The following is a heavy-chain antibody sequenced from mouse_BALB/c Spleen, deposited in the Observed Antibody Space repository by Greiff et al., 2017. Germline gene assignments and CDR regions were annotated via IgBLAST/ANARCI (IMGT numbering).Heavy chain of an antibody. D-gene: IGHD1-1*01. CDR1: GFTFSSFG. CDR2: ISSGSSTI. V-gene: IGHV5-17*02. J-gene: IGHJ3*01. Sequence: EVHLVEPGGGLVQPGGSRKFSCAASGFTFSSFGMHWVRQAPEKGLEWVAYISSGSSTIYYADTVKGRFTISRDNPTNTLFLQMTSLRSEDTAMYYCARGYYGSSRFAYWGQGTLVTVSA. CDR3: ARGYYGSSRFAY.